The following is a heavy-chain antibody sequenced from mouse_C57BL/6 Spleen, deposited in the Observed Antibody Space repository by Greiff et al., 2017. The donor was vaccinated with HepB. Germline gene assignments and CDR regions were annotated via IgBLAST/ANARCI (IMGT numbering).Heavy chain of an antibody. Sequence: EVQLQQSGGGLVKPGGSLKLSCAASGFTFSDYGMHWVRQAPEKGLEWVAYISSGSSTIYYADTVKGRFTISRDNAKNTLFLQMTSLRSEDTAMYYCAPTSMDYWGQGTSVTVSS. D-gene: IGHD5-5*01. CDR2: ISSGSSTI. J-gene: IGHJ4*01. V-gene: IGHV5-17*01. CDR1: GFTFSDYG. CDR3: APTSMDY.